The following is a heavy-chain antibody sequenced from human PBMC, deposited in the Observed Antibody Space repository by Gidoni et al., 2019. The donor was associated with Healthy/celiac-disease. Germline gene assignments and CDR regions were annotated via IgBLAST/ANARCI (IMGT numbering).Heavy chain of an antibody. Sequence: QVQLVESGGGVVQPGRSLRLSCAASGFTFSSYGMHWVRQAPGKGLEWVAVISYDGSNKYYADSVKGRFTISRDNSKNTLYLQMNSLRAEDTAVYYCAKEKLTVRTTVVTNWYYYYMDVWGKGTTVTVSS. CDR1: GFTFSSYG. D-gene: IGHD4-17*01. CDR3: AKEKLTVRTTVVTNWYYYYMDV. V-gene: IGHV3-30*18. CDR2: ISYDGSNK. J-gene: IGHJ6*03.